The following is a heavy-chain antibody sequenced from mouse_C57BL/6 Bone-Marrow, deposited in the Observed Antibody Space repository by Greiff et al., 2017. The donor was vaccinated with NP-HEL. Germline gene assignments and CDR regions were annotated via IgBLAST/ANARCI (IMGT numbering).Heavy chain of an antibody. V-gene: IGHV3-6*01. CDR3: AREGCYSPVAY. CDR2: ISYDGSN. D-gene: IGHD2-12*01. J-gene: IGHJ3*01. Sequence: DVQLQESGPGLVKPSQSLSLTCSVTGYSITSGYYWNWIRQFPGNKLEWMGYISYDGSNNYNPSLKNRISITRDTSKNQFFLKLNSVTTEDTATYYCAREGCYSPVAYWGQGTLVTVSA. CDR1: GYSITSGYY.